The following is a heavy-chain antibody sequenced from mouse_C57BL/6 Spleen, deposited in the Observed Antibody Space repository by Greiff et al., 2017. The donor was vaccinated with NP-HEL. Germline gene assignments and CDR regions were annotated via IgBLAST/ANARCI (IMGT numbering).Heavy chain of an antibody. CDR2: ISSGSSTI. V-gene: IGHV5-17*01. CDR1: GFTFSDYG. Sequence: EVQVVESGGGLVKPGGSLKLSCAASGFTFSDYGMHWVRQAPEKGLEWVAYISSGSSTIYYADTVKGRFTISRDNAKNTLFLQMTSLRSEDTAMYYCARSMVTIAMDYWGQGTSVTVSS. CDR3: ARSMVTIAMDY. J-gene: IGHJ4*01. D-gene: IGHD2-2*01.